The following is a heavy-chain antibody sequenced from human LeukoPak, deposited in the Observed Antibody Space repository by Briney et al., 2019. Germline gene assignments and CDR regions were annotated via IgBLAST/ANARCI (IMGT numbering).Heavy chain of an antibody. CDR2: ISSSSSYI. J-gene: IGHJ4*02. Sequence: TGGSLRLSCAASGFTFSSYSMNWVRPAPGKGLEWVSSISSSSSYIYYADSVKGRFTISRDNAKNSLYLQMNSLRAEDTAVYYCARGRGRTDYFDYWGQGTLVTVSS. V-gene: IGHV3-21*01. CDR1: GFTFSSYS. D-gene: IGHD2-15*01. CDR3: ARGRGRTDYFDY.